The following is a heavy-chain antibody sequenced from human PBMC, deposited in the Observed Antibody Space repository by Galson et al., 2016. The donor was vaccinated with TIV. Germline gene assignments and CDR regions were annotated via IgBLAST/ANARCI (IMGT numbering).Heavy chain of an antibody. D-gene: IGHD1-14*01. CDR2: IKDDGSDN. CDR3: AREIPGGTTDLDC. Sequence: SLRLSCAASGFAFSNYWMSWVRQAPGKGLEWVANIKDDGSDNNYVDSVWGRFTIPRDNAKNSLFLQINSLRVEDTAVYYCAREIPGGTTDLDCWGQGTLVTVSS. V-gene: IGHV3-7*01. CDR1: GFAFSNYW. J-gene: IGHJ4*02.